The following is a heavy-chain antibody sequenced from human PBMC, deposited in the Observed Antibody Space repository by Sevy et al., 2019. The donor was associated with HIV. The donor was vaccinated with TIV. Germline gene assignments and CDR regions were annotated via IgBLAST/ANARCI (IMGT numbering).Heavy chain of an antibody. CDR3: ARAQGVLLWFGEFPL. CDR2: ISYDGNDK. D-gene: IGHD3-10*01. J-gene: IGHJ4*02. Sequence: GGSLRLSCAASAFTFSSYAMHWVRQAPGKGLAWVAVISYDGNDKDYADSVKGRFTISRDNSKNTLYLQMNSLRIEDTAVYYCARAQGVLLWFGEFPLWGPGTLVTVSS. CDR1: AFTFSSYA. V-gene: IGHV3-30*04.